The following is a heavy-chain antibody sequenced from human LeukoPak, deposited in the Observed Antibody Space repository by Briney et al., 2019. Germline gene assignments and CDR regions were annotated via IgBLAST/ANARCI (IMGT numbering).Heavy chain of an antibody. V-gene: IGHV3-21*04. CDR3: AKDNSGWPEDAFDI. CDR2: ISSSSSYI. D-gene: IGHD5-12*01. J-gene: IGHJ3*02. CDR1: GFTFSSYS. Sequence: GGSLRLSCAASGFTFSSYSMNWVRQAPGKGLEWVSSISSSSSYIYYADSVKGRFTISRDNSKNTLYLQMNSLRAEDTAVYYCAKDNSGWPEDAFDIWGQGTMVTVSS.